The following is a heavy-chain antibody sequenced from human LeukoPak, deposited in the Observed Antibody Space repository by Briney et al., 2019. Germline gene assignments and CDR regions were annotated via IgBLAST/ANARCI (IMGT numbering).Heavy chain of an antibody. D-gene: IGHD3-22*01. CDR2: ISYDGSNK. CDR3: ARDQYYYDSSGYNGNFDY. J-gene: IGHJ4*02. CDR1: GFTFSSYA. Sequence: PGGSLRLSCAASGFTFSSYAMHWVRQAPGKGLEWVAVISYDGSNKYYADSVKGRFTISRDNSKNTLYLQMNSLRAEDTAVYYCARDQYYYDSSGYNGNFDYWGQGTLVTVSS. V-gene: IGHV3-30*04.